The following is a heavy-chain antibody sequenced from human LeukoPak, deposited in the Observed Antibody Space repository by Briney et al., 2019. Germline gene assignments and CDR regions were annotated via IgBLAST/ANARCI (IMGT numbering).Heavy chain of an antibody. CDR3: ARGWWFDP. J-gene: IGHJ5*02. CDR2: IYTNGGA. CDR1: GGSVTSGNYY. D-gene: IGHD2-15*01. Sequence: SQTLSLTCTVSGGSVTSGNYYWNWIRQPAGKGLEWIGRIYTNGGASYNPSLKSRVTISIDASKNQFSLKLSSVTAADTAVYYCARGWWFDPWGQGTLVTVSS. V-gene: IGHV4-61*02.